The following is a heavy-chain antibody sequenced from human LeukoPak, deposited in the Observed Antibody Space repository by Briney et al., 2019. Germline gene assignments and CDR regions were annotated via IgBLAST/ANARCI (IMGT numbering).Heavy chain of an antibody. CDR2: IIPIFGTA. J-gene: IGHJ6*02. CDR3: ARVPGGTHYYYYGMDV. Sequence: SVNVSFKASGCTFSSYAISWVRQAPGQGLEWMGGIIPIFGTANYAQKFQGRVTITADKSTSTAYMELSSLRSEDTAVYYCARVPGGTHYYYYGMDVWGQGTTVTVSS. D-gene: IGHD1-14*01. V-gene: IGHV1-69*06. CDR1: GCTFSSYA.